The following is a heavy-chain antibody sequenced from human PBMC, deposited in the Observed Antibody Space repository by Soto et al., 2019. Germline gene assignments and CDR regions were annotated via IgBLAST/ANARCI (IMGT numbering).Heavy chain of an antibody. CDR3: YRGSGFHSDY. Sequence: GASVKVSCKASGYIITSYLIHWMRQAPGQGLEWMGIITPNGGSTNYARKFQGRVTMTSDTSTSTVYMELSSLRSEDTAMYYCYRGSGFHSDYWGQGTLVTVSS. J-gene: IGHJ4*02. V-gene: IGHV1-46*03. CDR2: ITPNGGST. D-gene: IGHD3-22*01. CDR1: GYIITSYL.